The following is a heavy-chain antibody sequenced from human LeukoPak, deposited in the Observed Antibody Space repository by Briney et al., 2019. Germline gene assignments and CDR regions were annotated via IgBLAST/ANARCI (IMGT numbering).Heavy chain of an antibody. V-gene: IGHV3-66*01. Sequence: GGSLRLSCAASGFTVSSNYMSWVRQAPGKGLEWVSVIYSGGSTYYADSVKGGFTISRDNSKNTLYLQMNSLRAEDTAVYYCARDRGKYYDILTGYHPFDYWGQGTLVTVSS. CDR2: IYSGGST. CDR3: ARDRGKYYDILTGYHPFDY. D-gene: IGHD3-9*01. CDR1: GFTVSSNY. J-gene: IGHJ4*02.